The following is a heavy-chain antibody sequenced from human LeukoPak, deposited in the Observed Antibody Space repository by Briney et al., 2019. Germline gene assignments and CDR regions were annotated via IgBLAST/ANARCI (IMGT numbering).Heavy chain of an antibody. J-gene: IGHJ4*02. Sequence: ASVKVSCKASGYTFTGYYMHWVRQAPGQGLEWMGWINPNSGDTNYALKFQGRVTMTRDTSISTAYMELSRLRSDDTAVYYCARDRAYSHGHGPGDYWGQGTLVTVSS. CDR2: INPNSGDT. CDR1: GYTFTGYY. D-gene: IGHD5-18*01. CDR3: ARDRAYSHGHGPGDY. V-gene: IGHV1-2*02.